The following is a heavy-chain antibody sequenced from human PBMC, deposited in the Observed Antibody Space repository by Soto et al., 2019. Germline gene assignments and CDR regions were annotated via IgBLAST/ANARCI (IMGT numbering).Heavy chain of an antibody. V-gene: IGHV1-69*12. J-gene: IGHJ6*02. CDR3: ASWLKGPDIGNYYYGMDV. CDR2: IMPIFRAP. CDR1: GGAFSDYA. Sequence: QVQLVQSGAEVKKPGSSVKVSCKASGGAFSDYAFSWVRQAPGQGLEWLGGIMPIFRAPDYAQKFQGSVTITADEFTRTAYMEMNILRSEDTAVYYGASWLKGPDIGNYYYGMDVWGQGATVTVS. D-gene: IGHD2-15*01.